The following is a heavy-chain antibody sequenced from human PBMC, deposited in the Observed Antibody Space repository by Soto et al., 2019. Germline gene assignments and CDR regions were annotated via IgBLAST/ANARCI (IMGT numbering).Heavy chain of an antibody. V-gene: IGHV1-8*01. CDR2: MNPNSGNT. D-gene: IGHD2-15*01. J-gene: IGHJ4*02. Sequence: ASVKVSCKASGYTFTSYDINWVRQATGQGLEWMGWMNPNSGNTKYSQKFQGRVTITRDTSASTAYMELSSLRSEDTAVYYCARDLGGWPDYWGQGTLVTVSS. CDR1: GYTFTSYD. CDR3: ARDLGGWPDY.